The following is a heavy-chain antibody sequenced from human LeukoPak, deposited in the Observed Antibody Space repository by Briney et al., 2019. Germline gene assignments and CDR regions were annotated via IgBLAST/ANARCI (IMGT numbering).Heavy chain of an antibody. CDR3: ARDYYDSSGYYSHSDY. CDR1: GFTFSSYA. V-gene: IGHV3-64*01. Sequence: GGSLRLSCAASGFTFSSYAMHWVRQAPGKGLEYVSAISSNGGSTYYANSVKGRFTISRDNSKNTLYLQMGSLRAEDMAVYYCARDYYDSSGYYSHSDYWGQGTLVTVSS. CDR2: ISSNGGST. D-gene: IGHD3-22*01. J-gene: IGHJ4*02.